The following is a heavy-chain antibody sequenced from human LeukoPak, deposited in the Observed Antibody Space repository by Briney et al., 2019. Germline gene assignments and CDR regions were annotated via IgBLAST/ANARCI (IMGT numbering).Heavy chain of an antibody. CDR2: IYYSGST. CDR1: GGSISSYY. Sequence: SETLSLTCTVSGGSISSYYWTWIRQPAGKGLEWIGYIYYSGSTNYNPSLKSRVTISVDTSKNQFSLKLSSVTAADTAVYYCARVKTGTTSGPRDYYYYYGMDVWGQGTTVTVSS. V-gene: IGHV4-59*01. CDR3: ARVKTGTTSGPRDYYYYYGMDV. J-gene: IGHJ6*02. D-gene: IGHD1-7*01.